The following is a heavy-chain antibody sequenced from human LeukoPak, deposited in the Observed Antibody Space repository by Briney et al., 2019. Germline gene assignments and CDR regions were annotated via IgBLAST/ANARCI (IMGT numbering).Heavy chain of an antibody. Sequence: PSETLSLTCTVSGYSISSGYDWGWIRQPPGKGLEWIGSIYYRRTTYYNLSLKSRVTISVDTSKNQFSLRLNSMTAADTAVYYCARGGAARSLSRYYYYYMDVWGKGTTVTVSS. V-gene: IGHV4-38-2*02. CDR1: GYSISSGYD. D-gene: IGHD6-6*01. CDR3: ARGGAARSLSRYYYYYMDV. J-gene: IGHJ6*03. CDR2: IYYRRTT.